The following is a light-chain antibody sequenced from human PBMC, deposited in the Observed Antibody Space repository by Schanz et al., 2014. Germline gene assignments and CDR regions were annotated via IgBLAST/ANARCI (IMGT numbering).Light chain of an antibody. CDR1: SSDIGGYNF. Sequence: QSVLTQPASVSGSPGQSITISCTGTSSDIGGYNFVSWYQQHPGKAPKLMIYDVSNRPSGVSNRFSGSKSGNTASLTISGLQAEDEADYYCSSLTSSNTHVVFGGGTKLTVL. CDR3: SSLTSSNTHVV. J-gene: IGLJ2*01. CDR2: DVS. V-gene: IGLV2-14*01.